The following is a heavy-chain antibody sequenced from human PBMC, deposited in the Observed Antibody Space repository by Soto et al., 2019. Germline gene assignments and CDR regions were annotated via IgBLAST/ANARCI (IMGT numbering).Heavy chain of an antibody. CDR1: GFTFSSYG. Sequence: QVQLVESGGGVVQPGRSLRLSCAASGFTFSSYGMHWVRQAPGKGLECVAVISYDGRNTYYADSVKGRFTISRDNSKNTLYLQMNNLRAEDTAVYYCAREMEVAYGYYYYGMDVWGKGTTVTVAS. CDR2: ISYDGRNT. CDR3: AREMEVAYGYYYYGMDV. V-gene: IGHV3-30*03. D-gene: IGHD4-17*01. J-gene: IGHJ6*04.